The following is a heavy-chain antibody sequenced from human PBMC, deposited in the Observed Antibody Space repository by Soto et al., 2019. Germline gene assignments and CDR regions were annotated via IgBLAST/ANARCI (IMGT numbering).Heavy chain of an antibody. J-gene: IGHJ2*01. CDR1: GSSLSNARMG. Sequence: QVTLKESGPVLVKPTETLTLTCTVSGSSLSNARMGVTWIRQPPGKALEWLAHISSNDEKSFSTSLKTRLTISQATSKSQLVLTMTSMDTLDTATYYRARKVQGYWYFDLWGRGTLVIVSS. V-gene: IGHV2-26*01. CDR2: ISSNDEK. CDR3: ARKVQGYWYFDL.